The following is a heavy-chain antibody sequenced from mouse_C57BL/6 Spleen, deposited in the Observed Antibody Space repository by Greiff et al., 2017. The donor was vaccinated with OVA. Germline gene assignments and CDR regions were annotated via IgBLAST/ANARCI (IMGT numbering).Heavy chain of an antibody. D-gene: IGHD1-1*01. CDR1: GFTFSSYA. Sequence: DVMLVESGGGLVKPGGSLKLSCAASGFTFSSYAMSWVRQTPEKRLEWVATISDGGSYTYYPDNVKGRFTISRDNAKNNLYLQMSHLKSEDTAMYYCARESRHYYGSSYDYFDYWGQGTTLTVSS. J-gene: IGHJ2*01. CDR2: ISDGGSYT. CDR3: ARESRHYYGSSYDYFDY. V-gene: IGHV5-4*01.